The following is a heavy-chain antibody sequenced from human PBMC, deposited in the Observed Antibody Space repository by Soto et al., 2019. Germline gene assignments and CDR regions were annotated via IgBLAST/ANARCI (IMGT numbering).Heavy chain of an antibody. J-gene: IGHJ4*02. Sequence: SETLSLSCSVSGGSVSSGIYYWSWIRQPPGKGLEWIGYIYYSGSTNYNPSLKSRVTISVDTSKNQFSLKLSSVTAADTAVYYCARETEVATGRPFDYWGQGTLVTV. CDR1: GGSVSSGIYY. CDR3: ARETEVATGRPFDY. V-gene: IGHV4-61*01. D-gene: IGHD5-12*01. CDR2: IYYSGST.